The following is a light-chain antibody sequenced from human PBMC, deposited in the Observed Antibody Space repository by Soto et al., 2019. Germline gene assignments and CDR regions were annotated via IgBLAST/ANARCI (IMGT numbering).Light chain of an antibody. Sequence: DIQMTQSPSSLSASVGDRVTITCRASQSISSYLNWYQQKPGIAPKLLIYAASSLQSGVPSRFSGSGSGTDFTLTISSLQPEDFATYYCQQSYSTPRLTFVGGTKVEIK. CDR2: AAS. CDR3: QQSYSTPRLT. V-gene: IGKV1-39*01. J-gene: IGKJ4*01. CDR1: QSISSY.